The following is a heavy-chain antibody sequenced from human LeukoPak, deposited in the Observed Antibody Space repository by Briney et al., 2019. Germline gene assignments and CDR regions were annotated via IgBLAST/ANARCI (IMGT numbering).Heavy chain of an antibody. D-gene: IGHD3-3*01. J-gene: IGHJ4*02. Sequence: GGSLRLSCAASGFTLSSNYMSWVRQAPGKGLEWVSVIYSGGSTYYADSVKGLFTISRDNSKITQYLQMNSLRAEDTAVYYCAKDHTTIFGVVTYYFDYWGQGILVTVSS. CDR3: AKDHTTIFGVVTYYFDY. V-gene: IGHV3-53*01. CDR2: IYSGGST. CDR1: GFTLSSNY.